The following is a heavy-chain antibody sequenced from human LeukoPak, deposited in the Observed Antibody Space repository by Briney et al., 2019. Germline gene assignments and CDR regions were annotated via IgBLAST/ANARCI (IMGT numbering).Heavy chain of an antibody. CDR1: GFTFSNYW. CDR3: AKGGLYIAVAGTMDY. CDR2: IKEDGSEK. D-gene: IGHD6-19*01. Sequence: GGSLRLSCAASGFTFSNYWMSWVRQAPGKGLEWVANIKEDGSEKYYVDSVKGRFTISRDNAKNSLYLQMNSLRAEDTALYFCAKGGLYIAVAGTMDYGGQGTLVTVSS. J-gene: IGHJ4*02. V-gene: IGHV3-7*03.